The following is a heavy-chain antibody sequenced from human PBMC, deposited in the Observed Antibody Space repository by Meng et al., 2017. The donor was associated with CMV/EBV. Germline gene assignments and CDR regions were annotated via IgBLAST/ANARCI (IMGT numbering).Heavy chain of an antibody. J-gene: IGHJ6*02. CDR3: ARGDQGNTAKLPWETHFYCNVDV. CDR1: GGTFNSHG. Sequence: SVKVSCKASGGTFNSHGITWVRQAPGQGLEWMGGIIPIVRTALYAQKFRGRVTITTDESTSTVYMELSSLTSEDTAVYYCARGDQGNTAKLPWETHFYCNVDVWGQGTTVTVSS. D-gene: IGHD5-18*01. V-gene: IGHV1-69*05. CDR2: IIPIVRTA.